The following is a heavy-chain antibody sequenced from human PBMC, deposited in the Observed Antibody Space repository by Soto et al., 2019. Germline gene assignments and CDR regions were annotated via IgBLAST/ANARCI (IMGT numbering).Heavy chain of an antibody. J-gene: IGHJ4*02. D-gene: IGHD3-10*01. CDR3: AKDQYYYGSGSYYPFDY. CDR1: GFTFSSYG. CDR2: ISYDGSNK. Sequence: GGSLRLSCAASGFTFSSYGIHWVRQAPGKGLEWVAVISYDGSNKYYADSVKGRFTISRDNSKNTLYLQMNSLRAEDTAVYYCAKDQYYYGSGSYYPFDYWGQGTLVTVSS. V-gene: IGHV3-30*18.